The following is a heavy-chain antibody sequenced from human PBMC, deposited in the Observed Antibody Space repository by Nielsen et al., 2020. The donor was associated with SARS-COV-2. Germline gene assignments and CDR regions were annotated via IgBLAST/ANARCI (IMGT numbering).Heavy chain of an antibody. CDR2: ISSSSSYI. CDR3: ARDGYYYGSGSSWAYYFDY. V-gene: IGHV3-21*01. D-gene: IGHD3-10*01. Sequence: GGSLRLSCAASGFTFSNAWMTWVRQSPGKGLEWVSSISSSSSYIYYADSVKGRFTISRDNAKNSLYLQMNSLRAEDTAVYYCARDGYYYGSGSSWAYYFDYWGQGTLVTVSS. J-gene: IGHJ4*02. CDR1: GFTFSNAW.